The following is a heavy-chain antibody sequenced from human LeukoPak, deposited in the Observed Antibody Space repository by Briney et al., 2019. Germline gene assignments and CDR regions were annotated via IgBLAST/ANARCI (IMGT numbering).Heavy chain of an antibody. J-gene: IGHJ4*02. V-gene: IGHV1-69*13. CDR1: GGTFSSYA. Sequence: ASVKVSCKASGGTFSSYAFSWVRQAPGQGLEWMGGIIPIVGTTNYAQMFQGRVTITADESTSTAYMELSSLRSEDTAVYYCARGGYYYDSSGYSHLPDYWGQGTLVTVSA. D-gene: IGHD3-22*01. CDR2: IIPIVGTT. CDR3: ARGGYYYDSSGYSHLPDY.